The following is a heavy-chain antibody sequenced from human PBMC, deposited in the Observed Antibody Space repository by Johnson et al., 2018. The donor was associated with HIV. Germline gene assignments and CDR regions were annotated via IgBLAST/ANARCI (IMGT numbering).Heavy chain of an antibody. Sequence: VQVVESGGGVVQPGRSLRLSCAASGFTFSNYAVHWVRQAPGKGLDWVAVISYDGSDKYYADSVKGRFTISRDNSNNTPYLQMNSLRPEDTALYYCARELLGSSSPDAFDIWGQGTMVTGSS. D-gene: IGHD6-6*01. V-gene: IGHV3-30*04. CDR1: GFTFSNYA. CDR3: ARELLGSSSPDAFDI. J-gene: IGHJ3*02. CDR2: ISYDGSDK.